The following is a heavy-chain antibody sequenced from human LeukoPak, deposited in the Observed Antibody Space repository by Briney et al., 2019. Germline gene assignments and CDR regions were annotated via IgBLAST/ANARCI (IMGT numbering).Heavy chain of an antibody. CDR2: IRYDGSNK. CDR1: GFTFSPYA. D-gene: IGHD2-2*01. Sequence: GGSLRLSCAASGFTFSPYAVSWVRQAPGKGLEWVAFIRYDGSNKYYADSVKGRFTISRDNSKNTLYLQMNSLRAEDTAVYYCARGVGYQLLPYYFDYWGQGTLVTVSS. CDR3: ARGVGYQLLPYYFDY. J-gene: IGHJ4*02. V-gene: IGHV3-30*02.